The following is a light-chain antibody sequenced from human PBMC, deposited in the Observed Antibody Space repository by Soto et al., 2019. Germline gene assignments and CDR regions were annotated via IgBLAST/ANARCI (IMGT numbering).Light chain of an antibody. CDR2: DVF. Sequence: AIQLTQSPSSLSASVGDRVTITCRASQAISGAVAWYQQRPGKTPELLIFDVFSLQRGVPSRFSGGGSGTDFTLTIDGLQPVDFATFYCQHFKTYPYSFGPGTKVDVK. CDR1: QAISGA. V-gene: IGKV1-13*02. J-gene: IGKJ2*03. CDR3: QHFKTYPYS.